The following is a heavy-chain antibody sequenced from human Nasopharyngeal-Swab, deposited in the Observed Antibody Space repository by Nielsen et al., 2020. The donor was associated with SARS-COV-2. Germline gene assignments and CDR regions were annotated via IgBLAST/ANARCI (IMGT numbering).Heavy chain of an antibody. CDR3: AKGGHWRLDP. J-gene: IGHJ5*02. Sequence: SETLSLTCPVSGGSVSNDDWWTWVRQLPGKGLEWIGEIHHSGSANYNPSLKSRVTMSVDKSKNQFSLKLSSLTAADTAVYYCAKGGHWRLDPWGQGTLVTVSS. CDR2: IHHSGSA. V-gene: IGHV4-4*02. CDR1: GGSVSNDDW. D-gene: IGHD1-1*01.